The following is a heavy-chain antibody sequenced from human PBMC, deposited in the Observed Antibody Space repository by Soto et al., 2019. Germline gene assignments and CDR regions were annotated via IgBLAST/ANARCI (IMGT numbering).Heavy chain of an antibody. J-gene: IGHJ4*02. D-gene: IGHD6-13*01. Sequence: GGSLRLSCAASGFTFSSYGMHWVRQAPGKGLEWVAVISYDGSNKYYADSVKGRFTISRDNSKNTLYLQMNSLRAEDTAVYYCAKNSRRQQLVFDYFDYWGRGTLVTVSS. CDR2: ISYDGSNK. V-gene: IGHV3-30*18. CDR3: AKNSRRQQLVFDYFDY. CDR1: GFTFSSYG.